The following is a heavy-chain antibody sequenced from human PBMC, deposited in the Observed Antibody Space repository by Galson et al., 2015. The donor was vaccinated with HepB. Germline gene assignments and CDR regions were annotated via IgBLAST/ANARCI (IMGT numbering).Heavy chain of an antibody. V-gene: IGHV3-21*01. CDR1: GFAFSSYS. D-gene: IGHD4-17*01. J-gene: IGHJ4*02. Sequence: SLRLSCAASGFAFSSYSMNWVRQAPGKGLEWVASLSPSSDYIYHADSVKSRFTISRDNAKNSLYLQMNSLRAEDTAVYYCVRNSFLGGDYSVDYWGQGILVTVSS. CDR3: VRNSFLGGDYSVDY. CDR2: LSPSSDYI.